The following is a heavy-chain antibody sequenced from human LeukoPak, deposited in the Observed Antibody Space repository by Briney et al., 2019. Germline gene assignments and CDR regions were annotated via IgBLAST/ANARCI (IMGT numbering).Heavy chain of an antibody. CDR2: INTDGTST. CDR1: GFTFSTYW. Sequence: PGGSLRLSCVASGFTFSTYWMHWVRQASGKGLVWVSRINTDGTSTTYADSVKGRFTISRDNAKNTLYLQMNSLRAEDTAVYYCTRRTSVVPFDYWGQGTLVTVSS. CDR3: TRRTSVVPFDY. J-gene: IGHJ4*02. D-gene: IGHD2-2*01. V-gene: IGHV3-74*01.